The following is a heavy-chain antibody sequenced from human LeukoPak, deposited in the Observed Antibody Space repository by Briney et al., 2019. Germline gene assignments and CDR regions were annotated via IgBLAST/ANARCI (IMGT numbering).Heavy chain of an antibody. CDR3: ARSPSDVASKPNYSDN. J-gene: IGHJ4*02. V-gene: IGHV3-23*01. CDR1: EFAFSSYA. D-gene: IGHD1-14*01. CDR2: ISASGAIT. Sequence: GGSLRLSCAAAEFAFSSYAMSWIRQLPGKGLEWVSAISASGAITNHADSVKGRFLISRDNSKSTLYLQMSSLRAEDTAIYYCARSPSDVASKPNYSDNWGQGTLVTVSS.